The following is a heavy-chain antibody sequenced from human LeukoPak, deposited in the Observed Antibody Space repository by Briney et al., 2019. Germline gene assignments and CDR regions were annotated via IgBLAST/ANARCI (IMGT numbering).Heavy chain of an antibody. D-gene: IGHD3-10*01. CDR1: GGSVSSGDYY. CDR2: IYYSGST. Sequence: TSETLSLTCTVSGGSVSSGDYYWSWIRQPPGKGLEWIGYIYYSGSTYYNPSLKSRVTISVDTSKNQFSLKLSSVTAADTAVYYRARDYYGSGSLRYFDLWGRGTLVTVSS. CDR3: ARDYYGSGSLRYFDL. V-gene: IGHV4-30-4*01. J-gene: IGHJ2*01.